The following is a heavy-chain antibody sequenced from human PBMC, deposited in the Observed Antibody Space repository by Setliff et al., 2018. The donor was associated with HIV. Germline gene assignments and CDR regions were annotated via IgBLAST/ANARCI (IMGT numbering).Heavy chain of an antibody. CDR3: ARATTGYSSIWYRNGLTYYNHMDV. CDR2: INHSGST. V-gene: IGHV4-34*01. CDR1: GGSFSAYY. J-gene: IGHJ6*03. D-gene: IGHD6-13*01. Sequence: LSLTCAVSGGSFSAYYWSWIRQPPGEGLEWIGEINHSGSTNYNPSLKSRVTISIDTSRKQFSLRLNSVTAADTTVFYCARATTGYSSIWYRNGLTYYNHMDVWGKGTKVTVSS.